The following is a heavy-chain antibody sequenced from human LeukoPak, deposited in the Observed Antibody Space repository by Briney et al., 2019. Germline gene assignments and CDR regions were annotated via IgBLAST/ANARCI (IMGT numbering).Heavy chain of an antibody. Sequence: GGSLRLSCAVSGFTFSNYNMNWVRQAPGKGLEWVSFISSSSSYIYYADSVKGRFTISRDNAKNSLYLQMNSLRAEDTAVYYCARPLNDVMISEATAYFDYWGQGTLVTVSS. CDR1: GFTFSNYN. D-gene: IGHD3-16*01. V-gene: IGHV3-21*01. J-gene: IGHJ4*02. CDR3: ARPLNDVMISEATAYFDY. CDR2: ISSSSSYI.